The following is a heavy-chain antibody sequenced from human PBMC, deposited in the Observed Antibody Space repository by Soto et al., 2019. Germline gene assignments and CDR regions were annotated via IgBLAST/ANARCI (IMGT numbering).Heavy chain of an antibody. D-gene: IGHD5-12*01. CDR1: GGSISSYY. V-gene: IGHV4-59*01. CDR3: ARVGRDGYNWRGLNWFDP. Sequence: SETLSLTCTVSGGSISSYYWSWIRQPPGKGLEWIGYIYYSGSTNYNPSLKSRVTISVDTSKNQFSLKLSSVTAADTAVYYCARVGRDGYNWRGLNWFDPWGQGTLVTVSS. J-gene: IGHJ5*02. CDR2: IYYSGST.